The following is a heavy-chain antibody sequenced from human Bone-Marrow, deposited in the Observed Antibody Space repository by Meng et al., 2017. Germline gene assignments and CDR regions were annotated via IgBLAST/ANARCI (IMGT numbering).Heavy chain of an antibody. Sequence: QSQGSVHGLVNLSPARSLTFTVSGGSTSSGGYYWNVIRHHPGKGLEWIGYIYYCGSTYFNPPLKSRITISVDTSKNHFSLKLSSATAADTAVYYCASLYGVVGASWFDPWGQGTLVTVSS. J-gene: IGHJ5*02. D-gene: IGHD1-26*01. CDR1: GGSTSSGGYY. CDR3: ASLYGVVGASWFDP. V-gene: IGHV4-31*03. CDR2: IYYCGST.